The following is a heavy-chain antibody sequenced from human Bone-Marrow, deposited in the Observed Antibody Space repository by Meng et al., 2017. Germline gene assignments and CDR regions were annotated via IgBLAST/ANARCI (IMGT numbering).Heavy chain of an antibody. CDR1: GYTFTSNG. V-gene: IGHV1-18*01. J-gene: IGHJ4*02. CDR2: ISAYNGNT. D-gene: IGHD6-19*01. CDR3: ARVGPRIAVAVN. Sequence: QVQLVQSGAEVKKPWASVEGSCKGSGYTFTSNGNSWGGQAPGKGLEWMGWISAYNGNTNYAQKLQGRVTMTTDTSSSTAYMELRSLRSDDTAVYYCARVGPRIAVAVNWGQGTLVTVSS.